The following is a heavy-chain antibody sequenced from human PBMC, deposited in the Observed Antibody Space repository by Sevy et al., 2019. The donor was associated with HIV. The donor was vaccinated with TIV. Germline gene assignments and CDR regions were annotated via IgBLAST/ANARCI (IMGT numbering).Heavy chain of an antibody. Sequence: GGSLRLSCTASGLTVSSNYMSWVRQAPGKGLEWVSVIYSGGSTYYADSVKGRFTISRDNSKNTLYLQMNSLRAEDTAVYYCARHVTFSQYYYYGMDVWGQGTTVTVSS. D-gene: IGHD3-10*02. J-gene: IGHJ6*02. CDR2: IYSGGST. V-gene: IGHV3-53*01. CDR3: ARHVTFSQYYYYGMDV. CDR1: GLTVSSNY.